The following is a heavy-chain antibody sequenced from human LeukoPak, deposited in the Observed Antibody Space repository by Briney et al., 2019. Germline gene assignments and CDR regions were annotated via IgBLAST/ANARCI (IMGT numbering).Heavy chain of an antibody. J-gene: IGHJ4*02. Sequence: GGSLRLSCAASGFTVSSNSMSWVRQAPGKGLEWVSFIYSAGSTHYSDSVKGRFTISIDNSKNTLYLQMNSLRAEDTAVYYCARRAGAYTHPYDYWGQGTLVTVS. V-gene: IGHV3-53*01. CDR3: ARRAGAYTHPYDY. D-gene: IGHD3-16*01. CDR2: IYSAGST. CDR1: GFTVSSNS.